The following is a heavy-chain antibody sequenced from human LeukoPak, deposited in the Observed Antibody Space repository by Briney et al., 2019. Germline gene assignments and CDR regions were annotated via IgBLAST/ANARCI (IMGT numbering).Heavy chain of an antibody. Sequence: LAGGSLRLSCAASGFTFSSYEMNWVRQAPGKGLEWVSYISSSGSTIYYADSVKGRFTISRDNSKNTLYLQMNSLRAEDTAVYYCAKDAMVRGVIGYCYYYMDVWGKGTTVTISS. CDR1: GFTFSSYE. D-gene: IGHD3-10*01. V-gene: IGHV3-48*03. J-gene: IGHJ6*03. CDR2: ISSSGSTI. CDR3: AKDAMVRGVIGYCYYYMDV.